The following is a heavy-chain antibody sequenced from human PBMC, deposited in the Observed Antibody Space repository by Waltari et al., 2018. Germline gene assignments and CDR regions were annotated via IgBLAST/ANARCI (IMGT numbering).Heavy chain of an antibody. Sequence: QVQLVQSGAEVKKPGASVKVSCKASGYTFTAYYMHWVRQAPGQGLEWMGRINPNSGGTNYAQKFQGRVTMTRDTSISTAYMELSRLRSDDTAVYYCAREDYGDYVPLFDYWGQGTLVTVSS. V-gene: IGHV1-2*06. CDR1: GYTFTAYY. CDR3: AREDYGDYVPLFDY. CDR2: INPNSGGT. D-gene: IGHD4-17*01. J-gene: IGHJ4*02.